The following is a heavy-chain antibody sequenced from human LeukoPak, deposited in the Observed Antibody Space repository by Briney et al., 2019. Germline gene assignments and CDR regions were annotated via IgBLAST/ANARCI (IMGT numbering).Heavy chain of an antibody. CDR3: ARFGAYCGGDCYYYYGMDV. J-gene: IGHJ6*02. Sequence: GASVTVSCKASGYTFTSYGISWVRQAPGQGLEWMGWISAYNGNTNYAQKLQGRVTMTTDTSTSTAYMELRSLRSDDTAVYYCARFGAYCGGDCYYYYGMDVWGQGTTVTVSS. V-gene: IGHV1-18*01. CDR2: ISAYNGNT. D-gene: IGHD2-21*02. CDR1: GYTFTSYG.